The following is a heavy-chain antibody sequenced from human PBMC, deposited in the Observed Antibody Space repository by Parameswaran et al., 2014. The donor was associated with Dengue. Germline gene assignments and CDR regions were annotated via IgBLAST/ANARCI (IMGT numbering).Heavy chain of an antibody. CDR3: ARKDGALVAASQLDYYGMDV. V-gene: IGHV3-30*09. Sequence: WIRQPPGKGLEWVAVISYDGSNKNYADSVKGRFAISRDNSKNTLYLQMNSLRADDTGVYYCARKDGALVAASQLDYYGMDVWGQGTTVTVSS. CDR2: ISYDGSNK. J-gene: IGHJ6*02. D-gene: IGHD2-15*01.